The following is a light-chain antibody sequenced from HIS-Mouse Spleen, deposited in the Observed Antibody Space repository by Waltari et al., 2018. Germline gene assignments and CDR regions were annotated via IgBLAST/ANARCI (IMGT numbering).Light chain of an antibody. J-gene: IGKJ4*01. V-gene: IGKV1-39*01. CDR3: QQSYSTPLT. CDR1: QSISSY. CDR2: AAS. Sequence: DIQMTQSPSSLSASVGDRVTITCRASQSISSYLNWYQQKPGKAPKLRIYAASRLQSGVPSRFSGSGSGTDFTLTISSLQPEDFATYYCQQSYSTPLTFGGGTKVEIK.